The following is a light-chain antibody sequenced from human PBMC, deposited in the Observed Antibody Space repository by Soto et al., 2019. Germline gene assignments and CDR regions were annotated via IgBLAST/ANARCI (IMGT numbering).Light chain of an antibody. CDR3: SSYTRNRDVL. Sequence: QSALTQPASVSGSPGQSITISCTGTSSDVGGYNYVSWYQQYPGKAPKLMIYDVRNRPSGVSNRFSGSKSGNTASLTISGLQAEDEADYYCSSYTRNRDVLFGGGTKLTVL. CDR1: SSDVGGYNY. CDR2: DVR. J-gene: IGLJ3*02. V-gene: IGLV2-14*01.